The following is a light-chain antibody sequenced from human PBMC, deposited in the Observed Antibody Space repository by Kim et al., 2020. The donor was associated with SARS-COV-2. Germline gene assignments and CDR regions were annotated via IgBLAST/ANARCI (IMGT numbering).Light chain of an antibody. V-gene: IGKV3-20*01. Sequence: DILLTQSPGTLSLSPGEGATLSCRASQSVSTDSLAWYQQKPGQAPRLLIYGASSRATGIPDRFSGSGSGTDFTLTIYRVEPEDFAMYSCQQYGSSPYTFGQGTRREI. CDR1: QSVSTDS. CDR3: QQYGSSPYT. J-gene: IGKJ2*01. CDR2: GAS.